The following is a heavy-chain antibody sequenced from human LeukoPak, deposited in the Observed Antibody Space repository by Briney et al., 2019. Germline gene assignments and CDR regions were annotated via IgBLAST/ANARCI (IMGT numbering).Heavy chain of an antibody. D-gene: IGHD6-19*01. V-gene: IGHV1-18*01. CDR2: ISAYNGNT. Sequence: GASVKVSCKASGYTFTSYGISWVRQAPGQGLEWMGWISAYNGNTNYAQKLQGRVTMTTDTSTSTAYMELRSLRSDDTAVYYCARVAEVAVAGYYYYYMDVWGKGTTVTISS. J-gene: IGHJ6*03. CDR3: ARVAEVAVAGYYYYYMDV. CDR1: GYTFTSYG.